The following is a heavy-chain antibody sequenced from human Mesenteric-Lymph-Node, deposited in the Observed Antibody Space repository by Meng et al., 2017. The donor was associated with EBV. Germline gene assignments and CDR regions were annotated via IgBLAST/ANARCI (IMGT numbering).Heavy chain of an antibody. CDR3: ARVSGPYYSPWFDP. CDR1: GSCVSMTCCS. Sequence: PGLGKLSHTLSLPFTFTGSCVSMTCCSLSWIRQPPRRGQRRKCFVYNSWSPNNNPPLRSRATISVDTSRNQFYLTLNSVPAADTAVYYCARVSGPYYSPWFDPWGQGSLVTVAS. CDR2: VYNSWSP. D-gene: IGHD2/OR15-2a*01. V-gene: IGHV4-61*01. J-gene: IGHJ5*02.